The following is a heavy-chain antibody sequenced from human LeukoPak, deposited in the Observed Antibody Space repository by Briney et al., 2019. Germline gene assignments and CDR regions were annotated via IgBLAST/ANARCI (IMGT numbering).Heavy chain of an antibody. V-gene: IGHV7-4-1*02. D-gene: IGHD2-2*01. CDR2: INTNTGNP. CDR3: ARRYCSSTSCLRVNYYYYGMDV. CDR1: GYTFTSYA. Sequence: ASVKASCKASGYTFTSYAMNWVRQAPGQGLEWMGWINTNTGNPTYAQGFTGRSVFSLDTSVSTAYLQISSLKAEDTAVYYCARRYCSSTSCLRVNYYYYGMDVWGQGTTVTVSS. J-gene: IGHJ6*02.